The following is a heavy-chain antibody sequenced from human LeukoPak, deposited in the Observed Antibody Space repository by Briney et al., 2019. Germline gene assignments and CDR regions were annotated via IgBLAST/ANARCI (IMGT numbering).Heavy chain of an antibody. CDR2: MNPNSGNT. V-gene: IGHV1-8*01. CDR3: ARGFYSGSSGSNWFDP. CDR1: GYTFTSYD. J-gene: IGHJ5*02. Sequence: ASVKVSCKAPGYTFTSYDINWVRQATGQGLEWMGWMNPNSGNTGYAQKFQGRVTMTRNTSISTAYMELSSLRSEDTAVYYCARGFYSGSSGSNWFDPWGQGTLVTVSS. D-gene: IGHD1-26*01.